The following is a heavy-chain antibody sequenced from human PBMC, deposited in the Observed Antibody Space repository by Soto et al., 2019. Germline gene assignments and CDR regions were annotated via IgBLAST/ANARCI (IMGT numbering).Heavy chain of an antibody. CDR2: IYYSGST. V-gene: IGHV4-31*03. Sequence: SETLSLTCTVSGGSISSGGYYWSWIRQHPGKGLEWIGYIYYSGSTYYNPSLKSRVTISVDTSKNQFSLKLSSVTAADTAVYYCALLVVVPAAIPYNWFDPWGQGTLVTV. CDR1: GGSISSGGYY. D-gene: IGHD2-2*02. J-gene: IGHJ5*02. CDR3: ALLVVVPAAIPYNWFDP.